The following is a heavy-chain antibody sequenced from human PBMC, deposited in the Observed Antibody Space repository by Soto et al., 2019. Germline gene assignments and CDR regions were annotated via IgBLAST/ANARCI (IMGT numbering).Heavy chain of an antibody. J-gene: IGHJ6*03. V-gene: IGHV4-34*01. CDR1: GGSFSGYY. CDR2: INHSGST. Sequence: QAQLQQWGAGLLKPSETLSLTCAVYGGSFSGYYWSWIRQPPGKGLEWIGEINHSGSTNYNPSLKSRVTISVDTSKNQFSLKLSSVTAADTAVYYCARWGPTTHRPYYMDVWGKGSTVTVSS. D-gene: IGHD1-26*01. CDR3: ARWGPTTHRPYYMDV.